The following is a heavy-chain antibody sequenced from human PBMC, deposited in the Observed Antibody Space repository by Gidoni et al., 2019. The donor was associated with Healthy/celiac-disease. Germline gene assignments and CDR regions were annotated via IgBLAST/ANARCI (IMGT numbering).Heavy chain of an antibody. CDR2: ISGIGGST. CDR1: AFTFSSYA. V-gene: IGHV3-23*01. D-gene: IGHD3-22*01. Sequence: EVQLLESGGGLVQPGVSLRLSCAASAFTFSSYAMRWVRPAPGKGSEWVSAISGIGGSTDYADSVKGRFTISIYNSKNTLYLQMNSLRAEDTALYYCAKDFLGVSDSSVYYFYYYYGMDVWGQGTTVTVSS. J-gene: IGHJ6*02. CDR3: AKDFLGVSDSSVYYFYYYYGMDV.